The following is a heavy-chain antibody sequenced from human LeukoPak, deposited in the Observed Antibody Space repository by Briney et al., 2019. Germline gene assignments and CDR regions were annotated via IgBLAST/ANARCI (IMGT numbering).Heavy chain of an antibody. D-gene: IGHD3-10*01. CDR3: ARHGFSGIRVYYYYMDV. Sequence: PSETLSLTCAVYGGSFSGYYWSWIRQPPGKGPEWIGEINHSGSTNYNPSLKSRVTISVDTSKNQFSLKLSSVTAADTAVYYCARHGFSGIRVYYYYMDVWGKGTTVTISS. CDR2: INHSGST. V-gene: IGHV4-34*01. CDR1: GGSFSGYY. J-gene: IGHJ6*03.